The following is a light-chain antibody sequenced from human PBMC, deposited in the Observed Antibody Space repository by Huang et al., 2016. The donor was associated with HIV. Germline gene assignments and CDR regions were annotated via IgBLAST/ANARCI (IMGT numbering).Light chain of an antibody. V-gene: IGKV3-15*01. Sequence: EIVMTQSPATLSVSPGERATLSCRASQSVSSNYAGFQQKPGQAPRLLIFGTSTRATGIPARFSGSGSGTEFTLTISSLQSEYFAFYYCQQYNNCPRAFGQGTKVEIK. CDR2: GTS. CDR3: QQYNNCPRA. CDR1: QSVSSN. J-gene: IGKJ1*01.